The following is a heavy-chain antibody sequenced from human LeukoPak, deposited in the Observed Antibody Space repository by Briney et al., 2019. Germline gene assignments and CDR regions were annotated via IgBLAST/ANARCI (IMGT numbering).Heavy chain of an antibody. CDR2: ISSSSSTI. D-gene: IGHD3-22*01. CDR1: GFTLSSYT. Sequence: GGSLRLSCAACGFTLSSYTMNWVHQAPGKGLEWVSSISSSSSTIYYADSVKGRFTISRDNAKNSLYLQMNSLRAEDTAVYYCARAGTYYDSSDFDYWGQGTLVTVSS. V-gene: IGHV3-48*01. CDR3: ARAGTYYDSSDFDY. J-gene: IGHJ4*02.